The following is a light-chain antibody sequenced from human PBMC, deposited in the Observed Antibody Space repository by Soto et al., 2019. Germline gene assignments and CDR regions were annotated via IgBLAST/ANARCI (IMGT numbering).Light chain of an antibody. CDR2: DGS. V-gene: IGKV3-20*01. J-gene: IGKJ1*01. CDR1: QSISRLY. Sequence: EISLTQSPGTLSLSPGEGPPLPSRASQSISRLYLSWYQQKPGQPPRLLLYDGSTRATGVPDRFSGSGSGTDLTLTISKLEPGDFAVYYCQQYDTSDTWTFGQGTKVDIK. CDR3: QQYDTSDTWT.